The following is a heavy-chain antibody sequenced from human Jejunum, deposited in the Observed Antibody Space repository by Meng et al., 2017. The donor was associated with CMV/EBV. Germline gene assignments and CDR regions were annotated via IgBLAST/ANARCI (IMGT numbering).Heavy chain of an antibody. Sequence: TFISYSMHWVRPAPGQGLEWMAKINPSDAGTTYAQRFQGRLTMTRDTSTNTVYLELGSLKPEDTAVYYCVRIRGSYPGDYYNGMDVWGQGTTVTVSS. V-gene: IGHV1-46*01. CDR1: TFISYS. D-gene: IGHD1-26*01. J-gene: IGHJ6*02. CDR3: VRIRGSYPGDYYNGMDV. CDR2: INPSDAGT.